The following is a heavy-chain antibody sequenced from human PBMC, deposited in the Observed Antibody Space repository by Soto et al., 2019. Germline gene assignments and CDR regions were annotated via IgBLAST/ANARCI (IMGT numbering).Heavy chain of an antibody. D-gene: IGHD3-22*01. V-gene: IGHV3-53*01. CDR3: AKVISQEGYYYDSSGYHFDY. CDR1: GFTVSSNY. CDR2: IYSGGST. Sequence: EVQLVESGGGLIQPGGSLRLSCAASGFTVSSNYMSWVRQAPGKGLEWVSVIYSGGSTYYADSVKGRITISRDNSKNTLYLQMNSLRAEDTVVYYSAKVISQEGYYYDSSGYHFDYWGQGTLVTVSS. J-gene: IGHJ4*02.